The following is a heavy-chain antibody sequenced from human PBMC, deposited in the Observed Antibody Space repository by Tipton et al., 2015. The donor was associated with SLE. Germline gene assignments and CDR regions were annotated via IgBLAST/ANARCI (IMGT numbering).Heavy chain of an antibody. V-gene: IGHV3-7*01. J-gene: IGHJ4*02. D-gene: IGHD6-19*01. CDR1: GFTFTNYW. CDR3: ARGSGWNVPFDY. CDR2: IKKDGSVK. Sequence: SLRLSCTASGFTFTNYWMSWVRQAPGKGLEWVANIKKDGSVKDYVDSVKGRFTISRDNAKNSLHLQMNIPRAEDTAMYYCARGSGWNVPFDYWGQGTQVTVSS.